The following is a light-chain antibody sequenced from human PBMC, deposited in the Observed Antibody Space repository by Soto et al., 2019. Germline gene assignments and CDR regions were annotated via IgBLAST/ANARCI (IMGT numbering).Light chain of an antibody. CDR1: QSISSSY. V-gene: IGKV3-20*01. J-gene: IGKJ3*01. CDR2: GAF. CDR3: QHYGSSPLFT. Sequence: EIVLTQSPGSLSLSPGERATLSCRASQSISSSYLAWYQHKPGQAPRLLIYGAFNRATGIPDRFSGSGSATDFTLTISRLEPEDFAVYYCQHYGSSPLFTFGPGTKVDIK.